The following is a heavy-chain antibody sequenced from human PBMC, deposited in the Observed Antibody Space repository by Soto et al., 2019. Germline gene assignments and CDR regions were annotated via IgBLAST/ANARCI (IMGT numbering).Heavy chain of an antibody. CDR1: GGTFSSYA. V-gene: IGHV1-69*06. D-gene: IGHD6-13*01. CDR3: ARAPPTQPGIAAASQRGGYYYYGMDV. Sequence: ASVKVSCKASGGTFSSYAISWVRQAPGQGLEWMGGIIPIFGTANYAQKFQGRVTITADKSTSTAYMELTSLRSEDTAVYYCARAPPTQPGIAAASQRGGYYYYGMDVWGQGTTVTVSS. CDR2: IIPIFGTA. J-gene: IGHJ6*02.